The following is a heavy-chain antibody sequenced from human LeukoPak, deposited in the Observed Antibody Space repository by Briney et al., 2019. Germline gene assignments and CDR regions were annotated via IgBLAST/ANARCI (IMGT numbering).Heavy chain of an antibody. CDR1: GYSISRGYY. D-gene: IGHD3-9*01. V-gene: IGHV4-38-2*02. CDR2: IYHSGGT. J-gene: IGHJ3*02. Sequence: PSETLSLTCTVSGYSISRGYYWGWIRQPPGKGLEWIGSIYHSGGTYYNPSLQSRVSISVDTSKNQFSLKLSSVTAADTAVYYCARDIFPPPGGGGAFDIWGQGTMVTVSS. CDR3: ARDIFPPPGGGGAFDI.